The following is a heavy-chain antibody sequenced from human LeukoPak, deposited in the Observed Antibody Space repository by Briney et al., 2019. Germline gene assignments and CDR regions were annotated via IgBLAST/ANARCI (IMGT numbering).Heavy chain of an antibody. CDR3: ARAQKLRYFDWSPGWFDP. Sequence: KPSETLSLTCAVYGGSFSGYYWSWIRQPPGKGLEWIGEINHSGGTNYNPSLKSRVTISVDTSKNQFSLKLSSVTAADTAVYYCARAQKLRYFDWSPGWFDPWGQGTLVTVSS. J-gene: IGHJ5*02. CDR1: GGSFSGYY. CDR2: INHSGGT. V-gene: IGHV4-34*01. D-gene: IGHD3-9*01.